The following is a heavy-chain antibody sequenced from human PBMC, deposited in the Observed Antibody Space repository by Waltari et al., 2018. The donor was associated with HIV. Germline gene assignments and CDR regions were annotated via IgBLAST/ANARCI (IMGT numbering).Heavy chain of an antibody. CDR1: GYPLTELS. CDR3: ATVKMVQGVILYGMDV. Sequence: QVQLVQSGAEVKKPGASVRVSCKVSGYPLTELSMPWVGQPPGKGLEWMGGFDPEDGETIYAQKFQGRVTMTEDTSTDTAYMELSSLRSEDTAVYYCATVKMVQGVILYGMDVWGQGTTVTVSS. CDR2: FDPEDGET. V-gene: IGHV1-24*01. J-gene: IGHJ6*02. D-gene: IGHD3-10*01.